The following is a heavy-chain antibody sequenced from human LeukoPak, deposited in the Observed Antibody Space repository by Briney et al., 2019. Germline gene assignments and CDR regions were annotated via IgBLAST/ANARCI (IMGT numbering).Heavy chain of an antibody. D-gene: IGHD4-17*01. Sequence: GRSLSLSCVLSGVTVSSSYMSWVRQAPGQGLDWVSIIYSGVGTYYADSVTGRFTISRDNSKNTLYLQMNSLRAEDTAVYYCARVYGDPSYYFDYWGQGTLVTVSS. CDR3: ARVYGDPSYYFDY. J-gene: IGHJ4*02. CDR1: GVTVSSSY. CDR2: IYSGVGT. V-gene: IGHV3-53*01.